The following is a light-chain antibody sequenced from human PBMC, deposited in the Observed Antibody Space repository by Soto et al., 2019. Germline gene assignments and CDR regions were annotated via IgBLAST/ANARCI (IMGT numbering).Light chain of an antibody. V-gene: IGLV2-14*01. CDR3: SSSTSSSTLV. CDR1: SSDVGGYNY. CDR2: EVS. J-gene: IGLJ3*02. Sequence: QSALTQPASVSGSPGQSITIYCTGTSSDVGGYNYVSWYQQHPGKAPKLMIYEVSNRPSGVSNRFSGSKSGNTASLTISGLQAEDEADYYCSSSTSSSTLVFGGGTKLTVL.